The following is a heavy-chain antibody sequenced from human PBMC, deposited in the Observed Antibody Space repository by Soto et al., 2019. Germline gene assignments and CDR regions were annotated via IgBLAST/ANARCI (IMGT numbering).Heavy chain of an antibody. Sequence: EVQLVESGGGLVQPGGTLSLSCAASGFTFSTYWMTWVRQPPGKGLEWMATMNQDGSETYYVDSVRGRFTVSRDNAKNSLYLQMNSLRVEDTAVYYCVCGGNFFIYWGQGTLVTVSP. D-gene: IGHD3-16*01. J-gene: IGHJ4*02. CDR1: GFTFSTYW. V-gene: IGHV3-7*01. CDR3: VCGGNFFIY. CDR2: MNQDGSET.